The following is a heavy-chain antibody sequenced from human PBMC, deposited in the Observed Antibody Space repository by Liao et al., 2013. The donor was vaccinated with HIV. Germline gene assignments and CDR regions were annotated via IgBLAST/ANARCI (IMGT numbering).Heavy chain of an antibody. J-gene: IGHJ2*01. Sequence: QVQLQESGPGLVKPSETLALSCSVSGGSLSPFYWNWIRQPPGKDWNGLDISLIVESPNNNSFLQSRVTISVDVSTSQFSLKLSSVSAADTAVYFCAREVSVAGATDYYGSSGYPHWYFDLWGRGTLVLVSS. CDR2: SLIVESP. D-gene: IGHD3-22*01. CDR3: AREVSVAGATDYYGSSGYPHWYFDL. V-gene: IGHV4-59*12. CDR1: GGSLSPFY.